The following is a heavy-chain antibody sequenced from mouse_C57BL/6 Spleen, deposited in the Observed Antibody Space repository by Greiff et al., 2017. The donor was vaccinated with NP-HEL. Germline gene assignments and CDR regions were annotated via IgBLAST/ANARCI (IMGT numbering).Heavy chain of an antibody. D-gene: IGHD1-1*01. CDR1: GFTFSSYT. Sequence: EVKLVESGGGLVKPGGSLKLSCAASGFTFSSYTMSWVRQTPEKRLEWVATISGGGGNTYYPDSVKGRFTISRDNAKNTLYLQMSSLRSEDTALYYCARNYYGSSPWFAYWGQGTLVTVSA. J-gene: IGHJ3*01. CDR3: ARNYYGSSPWFAY. CDR2: ISGGGGNT. V-gene: IGHV5-9*01.